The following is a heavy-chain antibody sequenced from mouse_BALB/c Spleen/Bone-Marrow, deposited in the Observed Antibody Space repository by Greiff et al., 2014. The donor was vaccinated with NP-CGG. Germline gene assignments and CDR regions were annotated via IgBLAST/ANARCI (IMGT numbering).Heavy chain of an antibody. D-gene: IGHD2-3*01. CDR3: ARYDGYFDY. V-gene: IGHV1-54*01. CDR1: GYAFTDYL. Sequence: QVQLKHSGAELVRPGTSVKVSCKTSGYAFTDYLMEWLKQRPGQGLEWIGVINPGSGSTNYNEKFKDKATLTADKSSSTAYIQLSSLTSDDSAVYFCARYDGYFDYWGQGTTLTVSS. J-gene: IGHJ2*01. CDR2: INPGSGST.